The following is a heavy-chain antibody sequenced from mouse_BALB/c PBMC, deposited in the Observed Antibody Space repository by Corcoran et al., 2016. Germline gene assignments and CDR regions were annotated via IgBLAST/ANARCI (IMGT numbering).Heavy chain of an antibody. J-gene: IGHJ4*01. CDR3: ARSDGYYYAMDY. D-gene: IGHD2-3*01. CDR2: INTYTGEP. CDR1: GYTFTNYR. Sequence: QIQLVQSGPELKKHGETVKISCKAAGYTFTNYRMNWVKQAPGKGLKWMGWINTYTGEPTYADDFKGRFAFSFETSASTAYLQINNLKNEDMATYFCARSDGYYYAMDYWGQGTSVTVSS. V-gene: IGHV9-1*02.